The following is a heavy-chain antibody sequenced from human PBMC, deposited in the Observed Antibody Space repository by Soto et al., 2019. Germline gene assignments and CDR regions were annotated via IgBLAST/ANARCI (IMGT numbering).Heavy chain of an antibody. J-gene: IGHJ3*02. Sequence: QVQLVQSGAEVKKPGASVKVSCKVSGYTLTELSMHWVRQAPGKGLEWMGGFDPEDGETIYAQKFQGRVTITEDTSTDTAYMELSSLRSEDTAVYYCATDGHMLATIRVSRCAFDIWGQGTMVTVSS. CDR1: GYTLTELS. V-gene: IGHV1-24*01. CDR3: ATDGHMLATIRVSRCAFDI. CDR2: FDPEDGET. D-gene: IGHD5-12*01.